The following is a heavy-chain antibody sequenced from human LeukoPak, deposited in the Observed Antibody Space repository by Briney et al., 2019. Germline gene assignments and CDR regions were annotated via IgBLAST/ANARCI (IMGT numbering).Heavy chain of an antibody. J-gene: IGHJ4*02. CDR2: IDPNSGGT. Sequence: GASVKVSCKASGYTFTGYYMHWVRQAPGQGLEWMGWIDPNSGGTNYAQKFQGRVTMTRDTSISTAYMELSRLRSDDTAVYYCARALIHSKLGTHFDYWGQGTLVTVSS. V-gene: IGHV1-2*02. CDR1: GYTFTGYY. CDR3: ARALIHSKLGTHFDY. D-gene: IGHD7-27*01.